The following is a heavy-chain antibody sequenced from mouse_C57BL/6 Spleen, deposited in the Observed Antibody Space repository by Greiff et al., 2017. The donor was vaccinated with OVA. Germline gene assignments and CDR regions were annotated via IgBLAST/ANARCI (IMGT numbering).Heavy chain of an antibody. CDR3: AREEDYYYWYFDV. D-gene: IGHD1-1*01. Sequence: EVKLQESEGGLVQPGSSMKLSCTASGFTFSDYYMAWVRQVPEKGLEWVANINYDGSSTYYLDSLKSRFIISRDNAKNILYLQMSSLKSEDTATYYCAREEDYYYWYFDVWGTGTTVTVSS. CDR1: GFTFSDYY. CDR2: INYDGSST. J-gene: IGHJ1*03. V-gene: IGHV5-16*01.